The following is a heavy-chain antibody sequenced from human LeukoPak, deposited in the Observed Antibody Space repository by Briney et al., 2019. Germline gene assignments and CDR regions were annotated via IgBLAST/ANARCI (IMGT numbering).Heavy chain of an antibody. Sequence: ASVKVSCKASGYTFTSYAMHWVRQAPGQRLEWMGWINAGNGNTKYSQKFQGRVTITRDTSASTAYMELSSLRSEDTAAYYCARERWEQPFDYWGQGTLVTVSS. V-gene: IGHV1-3*01. J-gene: IGHJ4*02. CDR1: GYTFTSYA. CDR3: ARERWEQPFDY. D-gene: IGHD1-26*01. CDR2: INAGNGNT.